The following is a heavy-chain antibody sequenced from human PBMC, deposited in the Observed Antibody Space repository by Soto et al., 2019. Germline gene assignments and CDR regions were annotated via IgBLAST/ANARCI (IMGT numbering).Heavy chain of an antibody. V-gene: IGHV4-34*01. Sequence: SDTLSLTCAVYGGSFSGYYWSWIRQPPGKGLEWIGEINHSGSTNYNPSLKSRVTISVDTSKNHFSLKLSSVTAADTAVYYCARGTTIVVVQAAYSTPGGNYYGMDVWGQGTTVT. CDR2: INHSGST. J-gene: IGHJ6*02. CDR1: GGSFSGYY. CDR3: ARGTTIVVVQAAYSTPGGNYYGMDV. D-gene: IGHD2-2*01.